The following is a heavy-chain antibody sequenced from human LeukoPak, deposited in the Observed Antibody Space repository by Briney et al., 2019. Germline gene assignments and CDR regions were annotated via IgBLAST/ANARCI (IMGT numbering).Heavy chain of an antibody. CDR2: ISYDGSNK. J-gene: IGHJ4*02. Sequence: GGSLRLSCAASGFTFSSYAMHWVRQAPGKGLEWVAVISYDGSNKYYADSVKGRFTISRDNSKNTLYLQMNSLRAEDTAVYYCARETGSSRRFDYWGQGTLVTVSS. V-gene: IGHV3-30-3*01. CDR3: ARETGSSRRFDY. D-gene: IGHD2-2*01. CDR1: GFTFSSYA.